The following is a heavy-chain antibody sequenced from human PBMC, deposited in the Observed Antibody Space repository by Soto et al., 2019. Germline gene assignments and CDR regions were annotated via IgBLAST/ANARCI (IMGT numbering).Heavy chain of an antibody. Sequence: GGSLRLSCAASGFTFSSYAMSWVRQAPGKGLGWVSAISGSGGSTYYADSVKGRFTISRDNSKNTLYLQMNSLRAEDTAVYYCAKVRVRGVITVRYYFDYWGQGTLVTVSS. J-gene: IGHJ4*02. CDR2: ISGSGGST. CDR1: GFTFSSYA. CDR3: AKVRVRGVITVRYYFDY. D-gene: IGHD3-10*01. V-gene: IGHV3-23*01.